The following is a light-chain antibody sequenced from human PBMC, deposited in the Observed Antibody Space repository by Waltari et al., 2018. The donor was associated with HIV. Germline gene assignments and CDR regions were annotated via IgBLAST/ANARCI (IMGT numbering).Light chain of an antibody. Sequence: QSVLTQPPSVSAPPGQKVTFSCSGSTSNIGDNYVSWYRQLPGTAPKLLIYENNKRPSGIPDRFAGSKSGTSATLGITGLQTGDEADYYCGTWDSNLSAWVFGGGTKLTVL. CDR3: GTWDSNLSAWV. V-gene: IGLV1-51*02. CDR2: ENN. CDR1: TSNIGDNY. J-gene: IGLJ3*02.